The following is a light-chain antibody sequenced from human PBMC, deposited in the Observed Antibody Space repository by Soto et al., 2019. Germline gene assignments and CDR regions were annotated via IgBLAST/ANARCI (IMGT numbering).Light chain of an antibody. CDR1: SSDVGGYDY. J-gene: IGLJ2*01. Sequence: QSALTQPASVSGSPGQSITISCTGTSSDVGGYDYVSWYQHHPGEAPKLMIFNVSNRPSGVSNRFSGSKSGNTASLTISGLQAEDEADYYCSSYTSNTTVVFGGGTKVTVL. CDR2: NVS. CDR3: SSYTSNTTVV. V-gene: IGLV2-14*03.